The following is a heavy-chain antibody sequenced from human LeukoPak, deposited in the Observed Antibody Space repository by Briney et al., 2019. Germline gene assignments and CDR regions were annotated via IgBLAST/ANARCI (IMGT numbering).Heavy chain of an antibody. J-gene: IGHJ3*02. V-gene: IGHV4-59*01. Sequence: SETLSLTCTVSGDSIGNYYWSWIRQPPGKGLGSIGYIHYSGSTKNNPSLQSRVIISLNTSKNQFSLKLSSVTAADTAVYFCARYDSSGHHHLGAFDIWGQGTMVTVSS. CDR1: GDSIGNYY. D-gene: IGHD3-22*01. CDR2: IHYSGST. CDR3: ARYDSSGHHHLGAFDI.